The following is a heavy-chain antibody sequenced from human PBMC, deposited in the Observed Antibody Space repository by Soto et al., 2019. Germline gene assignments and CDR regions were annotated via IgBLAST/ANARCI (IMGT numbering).Heavy chain of an antibody. D-gene: IGHD1-7*01. Sequence: SVKVSCKASGGTFSSYAISWVRQAPGQGLEWMGGIIPIFGTANYAQKFQGRVTITADESTSTAYMELSSLRSEETAVYYCATINNLELRVYFDYWGQGTLVTVSS. CDR1: GGTFSSYA. J-gene: IGHJ4*02. CDR2: IIPIFGTA. CDR3: ATINNLELRVYFDY. V-gene: IGHV1-69*13.